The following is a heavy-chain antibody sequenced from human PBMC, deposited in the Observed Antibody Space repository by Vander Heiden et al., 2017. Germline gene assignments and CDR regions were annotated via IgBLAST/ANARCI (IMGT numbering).Heavy chain of an antibody. V-gene: IGHV3-21*01. CDR2: ISSSSSYI. CDR3: ARGSFYYFDY. CDR1: GFTFSSYS. Sequence: EVQLVESGGGLVKPGGSLRLSCAASGFTFSSYSMNWVRQAPGKGLEWVSSISSSSSYIYYADSVKGRFTISRDNAKNSLYLQMNSLRAEDTAVYYCARGSFYYFDYWGQGTLVTVSS. J-gene: IGHJ4*02.